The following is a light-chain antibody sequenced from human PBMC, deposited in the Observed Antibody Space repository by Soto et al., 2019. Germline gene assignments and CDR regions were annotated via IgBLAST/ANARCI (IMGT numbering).Light chain of an antibody. J-gene: IGKJ5*01. CDR2: DAS. Sequence: EIVLTQSPDTLSLSPGERSTLSCRSSQSVRSERLAWYQQKRGQAPTLLIFDASSRASGTPERFSGSGSGTDFTLTISRLEPEDFAVYYCQEYDGAPPITFGLGTRLAIK. CDR1: QSVRSER. CDR3: QEYDGAPPIT. V-gene: IGKV3-20*01.